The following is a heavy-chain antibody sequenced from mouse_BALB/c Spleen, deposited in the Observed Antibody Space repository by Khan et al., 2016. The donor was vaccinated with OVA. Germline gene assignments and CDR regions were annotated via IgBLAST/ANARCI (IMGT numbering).Heavy chain of an antibody. V-gene: IGHV1-4*01. CDR2: INPSNDYT. J-gene: IGHJ3*01. CDR3: VRDGAYHRNDGWFAY. D-gene: IGHD2-14*01. Sequence: VQLQQSGAELVRPGASVKMSCKASGYTFTSYTIHWIKKRPGQGLEWIGYINPSNDYTNYNQKFKDKATLTTDKSSTTAYLRLSSLTSDDSAVYNCVRDGAYHRNDGWFAYWGQGTLVTVSA. CDR1: GYTFTSYT.